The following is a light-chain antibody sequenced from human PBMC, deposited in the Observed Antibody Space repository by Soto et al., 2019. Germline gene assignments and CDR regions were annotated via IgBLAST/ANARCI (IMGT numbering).Light chain of an antibody. CDR1: SSNIGAGYD. Sequence: QSVLTQPPSVSGAPGQRVTISCTGSSSNIGAGYDVHWYQQLPGTAPKLLISGNNNRPSGVPDRFSGSKSGTSASLAITGLQAADEADYYCQSYDSSLSSYVFGTGTKVTVL. J-gene: IGLJ1*01. CDR3: QSYDSSLSSYV. CDR2: GNN. V-gene: IGLV1-40*01.